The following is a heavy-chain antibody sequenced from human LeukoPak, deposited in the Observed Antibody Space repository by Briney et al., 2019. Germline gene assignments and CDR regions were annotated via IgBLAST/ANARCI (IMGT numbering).Heavy chain of an antibody. V-gene: IGHV1-46*01. Sequence: GASVKVSCKASGYTFTSYYMHWVRQAPGQGLEWMGIINPSGGSTSYAQKFQGRVTMTRDTSTSTVYMELSSLRSEGTAVYYCARMCSSTSCYGGIAAAGGAFDIWGQGTMVTVSS. CDR3: ARMCSSTSCYGGIAAAGGAFDI. J-gene: IGHJ3*02. D-gene: IGHD2-2*01. CDR1: GYTFTSYY. CDR2: INPSGGST.